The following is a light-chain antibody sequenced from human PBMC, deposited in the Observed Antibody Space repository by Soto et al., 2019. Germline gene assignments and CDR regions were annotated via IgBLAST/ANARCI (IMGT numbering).Light chain of an antibody. J-gene: IGKJ1*01. CDR3: MQGTQFPWT. V-gene: IGKV2-24*01. CDR2: KIS. CDR1: QSLVHSDGNTY. Sequence: DIVMTQTPLSSPVTLGQPASISCRSSQSLVHSDGNTYLSWLQQRPGQPPRVLMYKISKPFSGVPARFSGSGAGTDFTLRISRVEAEDVGVYYCMQGTQFPWTFGQGTRVEIK.